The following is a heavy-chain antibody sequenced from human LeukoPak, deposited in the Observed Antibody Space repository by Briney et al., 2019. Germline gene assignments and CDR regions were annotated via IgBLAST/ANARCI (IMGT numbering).Heavy chain of an antibody. Sequence: PSETLSLTCTVSGGSISSYYWSWIRQPAGKGLEWIGRIYTSGSTNYNPSLKSRVTMSVDTSKNQFSLKLSSVTAADTAVYYCARGAPSIVGARRPFDYWGQGTLVTVSS. CDR1: GGSISSYY. CDR2: IYTSGST. D-gene: IGHD1-26*01. J-gene: IGHJ4*02. V-gene: IGHV4-4*07. CDR3: ARGAPSIVGARRPFDY.